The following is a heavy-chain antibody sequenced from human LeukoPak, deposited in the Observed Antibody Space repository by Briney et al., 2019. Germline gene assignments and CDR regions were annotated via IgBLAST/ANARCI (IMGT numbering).Heavy chain of an antibody. Sequence: ASVKVSCKASGYTFTSHDINWVRQATGQGLEWMGWMNPNTGNTGYAQKFQGRVTMTRNTSISTAYMELSSLRSEDTAVYYCARAWVMASLGDAFDIWGQGTMVTVSS. CDR3: ARAWVMASLGDAFDI. CDR1: GYTFTSHD. D-gene: IGHD2-21*01. V-gene: IGHV1-8*02. CDR2: MNPNTGNT. J-gene: IGHJ3*02.